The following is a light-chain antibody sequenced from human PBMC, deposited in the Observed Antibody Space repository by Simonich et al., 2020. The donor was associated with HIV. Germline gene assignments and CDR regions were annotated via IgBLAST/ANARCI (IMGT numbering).Light chain of an antibody. CDR2: EVP. J-gene: IGKJ5*01. CDR1: QSLLHSNGYNY. CDR3: MQGIHLPPIT. Sequence: DIVMTQSPLSLPVTPGEPASISCRSSQSLLHSNGYNYLDWYLQKPGQSPQLLSYEVPSRFSAVPDRFSGSGSGTDFTQKIGRVEAGDVGVYYCMQGIHLPPITFGQGTRLEIK. V-gene: IGKV2-29*02.